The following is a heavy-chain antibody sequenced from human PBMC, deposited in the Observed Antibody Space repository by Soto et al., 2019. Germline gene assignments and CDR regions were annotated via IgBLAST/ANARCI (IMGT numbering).Heavy chain of an antibody. D-gene: IGHD1-20*01. J-gene: IGHJ4*02. Sequence: EVHLVASGGGLGQPGRSLRLSCAASGFRFDDYAIHWVRQAPGKGLDWVEAIGWDGVNIAYADSVKGRFTISRDNARNSLYLQIDSLRVEDTAFYFCARVMAAYNWNDPFEHWGQGTLVTVSS. CDR1: GFRFDDYA. V-gene: IGHV3-9*01. CDR2: IGWDGVNI. CDR3: ARVMAAYNWNDPFEH.